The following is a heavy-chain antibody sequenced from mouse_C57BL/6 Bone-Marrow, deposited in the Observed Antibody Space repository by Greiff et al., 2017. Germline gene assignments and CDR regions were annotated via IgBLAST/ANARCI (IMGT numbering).Heavy chain of an antibody. Sequence: QVQLQQSGAELARPGASVKLSCKASGYTFTSYGISWVKQRTGQGLEWIEKIYPRSGNTYYNEKFKGKATLTADKSSSTAYMELRSLTSEDSAVYYCERHYYGSSPYAMDYWGQGTSVTVSS. CDR3: ERHYYGSSPYAMDY. J-gene: IGHJ4*01. D-gene: IGHD1-1*01. CDR1: GYTFTSYG. CDR2: IYPRSGNT. V-gene: IGHV1-81*01.